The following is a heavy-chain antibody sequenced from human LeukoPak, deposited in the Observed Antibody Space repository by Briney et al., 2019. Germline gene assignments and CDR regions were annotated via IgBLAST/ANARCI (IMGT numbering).Heavy chain of an antibody. J-gene: IGHJ6*02. V-gene: IGHV3-33*06. Sequence: GGSLRLSCAASGFTFSSYGMHWVRQAPGKGLEWVAVIWYDGSNKFYADSVKGRFTISRDNSKNTLYLQMNSLRAEDTAVYYCAKNLYCGGGSCYPSALGMDVWGQGTTVTVSS. CDR3: AKNLYCGGGSCYPSALGMDV. CDR1: GFTFSSYG. D-gene: IGHD2-15*01. CDR2: IWYDGSNK.